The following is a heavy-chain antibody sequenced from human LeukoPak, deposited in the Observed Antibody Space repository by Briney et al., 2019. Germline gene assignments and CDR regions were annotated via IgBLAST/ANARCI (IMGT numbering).Heavy chain of an antibody. D-gene: IGHD3-10*01. Sequence: MPSQTLSLTCTVSGGSISSGDYYWSWIRRPPGKGLEWIGEINHSGSTNYNPSLKSRVTISVDTSKNQFSLKLSSVTAADTAVYYCARGGFVRTDLYYFDYWGQGTLVTVSS. CDR1: GGSISSGDYY. V-gene: IGHV4-30-4*08. CDR3: ARGGFVRTDLYYFDY. CDR2: INHSGST. J-gene: IGHJ4*02.